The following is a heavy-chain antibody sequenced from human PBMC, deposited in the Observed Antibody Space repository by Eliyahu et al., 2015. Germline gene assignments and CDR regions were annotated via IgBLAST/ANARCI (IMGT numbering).Heavy chain of an antibody. Sequence: QVQLVESGGGVVQPGGSLRLSCAAXGFTFXXXGXHWVRQAPGKGLEWVAFIRYDGSNKYYADSVKGRFTISRDNSKNTLYLQMNSLRAEDTAVYYCAKADSWSGYLSTSNWFDPWGQGTLVTVSS. D-gene: IGHD3-3*01. CDR2: IRYDGSNK. CDR3: AKADSWSGYLSTSNWFDP. V-gene: IGHV3-30*02. J-gene: IGHJ5*02. CDR1: GFTFXXXG.